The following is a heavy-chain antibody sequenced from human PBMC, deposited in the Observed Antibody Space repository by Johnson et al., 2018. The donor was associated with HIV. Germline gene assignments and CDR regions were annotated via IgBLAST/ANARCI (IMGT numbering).Heavy chain of an antibody. CDR1: GFTVSSNY. Sequence: VQLVESGGGLVQPGGSLRLSCAASGFTVSSNYMSWVRQAPGKGLEWVSVIYSGGSTYYADSVKGRFTISRDNSKNTLYLQMNSLRAEDTAVYYCAKQQLVPDDAFDIWGQGTMVTVSS. J-gene: IGHJ3*02. CDR3: AKQQLVPDDAFDI. CDR2: IYSGGST. V-gene: IGHV3-66*04. D-gene: IGHD6-6*01.